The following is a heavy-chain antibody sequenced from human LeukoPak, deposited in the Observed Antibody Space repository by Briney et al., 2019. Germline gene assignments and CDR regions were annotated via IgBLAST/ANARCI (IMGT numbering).Heavy chain of an antibody. J-gene: IGHJ4*02. CDR2: ISYSGST. Sequence: SETLSLTCTVSGGSISSSSYYWGWIRQPPGKGLEWIGSISYSGSTYYNPSLKSRVTISVDTSKNQLSLKLSSVTAADTAVYYCARHYRRTSSGWPPSDYWGQGTLATVSS. V-gene: IGHV4-39*01. D-gene: IGHD6-19*01. CDR1: GGSISSSSYY. CDR3: ARHYRRTSSGWPPSDY.